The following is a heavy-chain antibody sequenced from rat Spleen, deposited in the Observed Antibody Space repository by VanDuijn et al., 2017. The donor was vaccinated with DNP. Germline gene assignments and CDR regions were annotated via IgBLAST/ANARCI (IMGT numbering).Heavy chain of an antibody. CDR2: MRYNGDT. V-gene: IGHV2-8*01. CDR3: ARSGRQLYWAMVA. J-gene: IGHJ4*01. CDR1: GFSLTGYS. D-gene: IGHD1-2*01. Sequence: QVQLTESGPGLVQPSETLSLTCAVSGFSLTGYSVFWVRQPSGKGLEWMGRMRYNGDTSYNSALKSRLSISRDTSKNQVYLKMISVLTEATARSFCARSGRQLYWAMVAWGQGTSVTVSS.